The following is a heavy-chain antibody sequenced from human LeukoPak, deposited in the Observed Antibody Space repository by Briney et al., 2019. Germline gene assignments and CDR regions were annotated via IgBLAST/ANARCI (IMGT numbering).Heavy chain of an antibody. CDR2: IRGSGGGT. Sequence: GGSLRLSCAASGFTFSNYGMSWVRQAPGKGLEWVSVIRGSGGGTYYADSVKGRFTISRDNSKNTVYLQMNSLRAEDTAVYYRVKAQMPHCGTDCLEYWGQGTLVTVSS. CDR1: GFTFSNYG. D-gene: IGHD2-21*02. J-gene: IGHJ4*02. V-gene: IGHV3-23*01. CDR3: VKAQMPHCGTDCLEY.